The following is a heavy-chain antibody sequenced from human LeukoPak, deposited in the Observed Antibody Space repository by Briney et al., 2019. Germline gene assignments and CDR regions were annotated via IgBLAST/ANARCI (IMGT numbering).Heavy chain of an antibody. D-gene: IGHD1-1*01. CDR3: ARFAPPSGTTGTGNWFDP. Sequence: SETLSLTCTVSGGSISSSSYYWGWIRQPPGKGLEWFGGIYYSGSTYYNPSLKSRVTISVDTSKNQFSLKLSSVTAADTAVYYCARFAPPSGTTGTGNWFDPWGQGTLVTVSS. CDR2: IYYSGST. V-gene: IGHV4-39*07. J-gene: IGHJ5*02. CDR1: GGSISSSSYY.